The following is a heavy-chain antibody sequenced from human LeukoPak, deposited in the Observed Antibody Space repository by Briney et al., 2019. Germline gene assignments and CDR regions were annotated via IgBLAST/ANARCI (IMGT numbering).Heavy chain of an antibody. J-gene: IGHJ6*02. CDR1: GYTFTGYY. CDR3: ARDYLYCSGGSCYGPSYYYYGMDV. CDR2: ISAYNGNT. D-gene: IGHD2-15*01. Sequence: ASVKVSCKASGYTFTGYYMHWVRQAPGQGLEWMGWISAYNGNTNYAQKLQGRVTMTTDTSTSTAYMELRSLRSDDTAVYYCARDYLYCSGGSCYGPSYYYYGMDVWGQGTTVTVSS. V-gene: IGHV1-18*04.